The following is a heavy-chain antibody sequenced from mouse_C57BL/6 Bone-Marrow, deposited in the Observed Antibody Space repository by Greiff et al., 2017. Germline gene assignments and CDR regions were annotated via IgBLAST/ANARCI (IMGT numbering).Heavy chain of an antibody. J-gene: IGHJ4*01. CDR1: GYAFSSYW. CDR2: IYPGDGDT. Sequence: QVQLQQSGAELVKPGASVKISCKASGYAFSSYWMNWVKQRPGKGLEWIGQIYPGDGDTTYNGKFKGKATLTADKSSSPAYMQLSSLTSEDSAVYFCARGQLRLHAMDYWGQGTSVTVSS. V-gene: IGHV1-80*01. CDR3: ARGQLRLHAMDY. D-gene: IGHD3-2*02.